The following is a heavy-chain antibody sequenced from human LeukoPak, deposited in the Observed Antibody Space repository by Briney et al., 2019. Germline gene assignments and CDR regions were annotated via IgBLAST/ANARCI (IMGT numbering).Heavy chain of an antibody. D-gene: IGHD3-10*01. V-gene: IGHV1-2*02. CDR2: INPNSGGT. J-gene: IGHJ6*02. CDR3: ARDRAPLYGMDV. CDR1: GYTFTGYY. Sequence: ASVKVSCKASGYTFTGYYMHWVRQAPGQGLEWMGWINPNSGGTNYAQKFQGRGTMTRDTAISTAYMELSRLRSDDTAVYYCARDRAPLYGMDVWGQGTTVPVSS.